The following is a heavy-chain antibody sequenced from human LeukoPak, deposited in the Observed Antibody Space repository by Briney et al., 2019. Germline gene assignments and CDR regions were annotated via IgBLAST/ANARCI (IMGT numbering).Heavy chain of an antibody. CDR3: ARGRNFYYFDY. J-gene: IGHJ4*02. CDR1: GFTFNDYT. Sequence: SGGSLRLSCAASGFTFNDYTMTWVRQAPGKGLEWVSSITGDCNYIFYADSVKGRFTISRDNAQNSLFLELNSLRGEDTAVYYCARGRNFYYFDYWGQGALVTVSS. CDR2: ITGDCNYI. D-gene: IGHD3-3*01. V-gene: IGHV3-21*01.